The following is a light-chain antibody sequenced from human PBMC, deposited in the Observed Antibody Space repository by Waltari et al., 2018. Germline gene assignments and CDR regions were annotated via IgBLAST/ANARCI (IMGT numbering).Light chain of an antibody. V-gene: IGLV2-14*03. J-gene: IGLJ2*01. Sequence: QTALTQPPSVSGSPRPSITIPCTVASSDIGTSNYVSWYQQHPDKATQLMIYAVSNRPSAVSDRFSGSKSANTASLTISGLRAEDEAYYYCSSSSTSATLVVFGGGTKLTVL. CDR1: SSDIGTSNY. CDR3: SSSSTSATLVV. CDR2: AVS.